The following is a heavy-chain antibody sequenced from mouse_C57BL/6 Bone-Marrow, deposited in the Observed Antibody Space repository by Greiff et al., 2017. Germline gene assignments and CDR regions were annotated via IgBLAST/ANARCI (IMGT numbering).Heavy chain of an antibody. CDR2: IYPGSGST. V-gene: IGHV1-55*01. J-gene: IGHJ2*01. D-gene: IGHD2-3*01. CDR1: GYTFTSYW. CDR3: AFYDGYLYFDY. Sequence: VKLMESGAELVKPGASVKMSCKASGYTFTSYWITWVKQRPGQGLEWIGDIYPGSGSTNYNEKFKSKATLTVDTSSSTAYMQLSSLTSEDSAVYYCAFYDGYLYFDYWGQGTTLTVSS.